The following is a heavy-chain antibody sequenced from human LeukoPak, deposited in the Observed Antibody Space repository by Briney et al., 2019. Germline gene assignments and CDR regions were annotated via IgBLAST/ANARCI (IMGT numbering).Heavy chain of an antibody. CDR2: IYPGDSDT. V-gene: IGHV5-51*01. CDR3: ARPDDYGGKPSAFDI. D-gene: IGHD4-23*01. J-gene: IGHJ3*02. Sequence: GESLKISCKASGYTFITYWIGWVRQMPAKGLEWMGIIYPGDSDTRYSPSFQGQVTISADKSISTAYLQWTSLKASDTAMYYCARPDDYGGKPSAFDIWGQGTMVTVSS. CDR1: GYTFITYW.